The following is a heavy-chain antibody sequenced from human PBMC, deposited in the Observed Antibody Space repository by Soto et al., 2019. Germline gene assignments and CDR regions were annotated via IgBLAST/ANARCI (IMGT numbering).Heavy chain of an antibody. J-gene: IGHJ3*02. CDR3: ATDGPSNSGNLYAFDI. D-gene: IGHD5-12*01. V-gene: IGHV1-18*04. CDR2: VTPYKADT. Sequence: GASVKVSCKASGYTLTNYGVTWVRQAPGQGLEWLGRVTPYKADTNSAQNLQGRVTMATDTSTNTAYLELRSLRSDDTAVYFCATDGPSNSGNLYAFDIWGQGTMVTV. CDR1: GYTLTNYG.